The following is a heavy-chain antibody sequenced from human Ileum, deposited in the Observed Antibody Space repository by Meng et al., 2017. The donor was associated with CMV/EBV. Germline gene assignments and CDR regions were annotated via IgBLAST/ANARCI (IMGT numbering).Heavy chain of an antibody. V-gene: IGHV4-4*07. D-gene: IGHD1-26*01. CDR2: FYSSDTY. Sequence: QVQLHDSVPGLLKHSESLSFTCTVSGGSVNNYYGSWSRQSAGKVLEWIGRFYSSDTYNYHPSLDSRVTMSLDTSKNQFSLNLRSVTAADTATYYCARGPGASTREGFDYWGLGTLVTASS. CDR3: ARGPGASTREGFDY. CDR1: GGSVNNYY. J-gene: IGHJ4*02.